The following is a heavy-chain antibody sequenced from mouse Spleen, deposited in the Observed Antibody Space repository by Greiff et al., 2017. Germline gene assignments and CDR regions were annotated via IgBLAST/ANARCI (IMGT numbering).Heavy chain of an antibody. Sequence: QVQLQQPGAELVMPGASVKLSCKASGYTFTSYWMHWVKQRPGQGLEWIGEIDPSDSYTNYNQKFKGKATLTVDKSSSTAYMQLSSLTSEDSAVYYCARRPWDAWGQGTLVTVSA. V-gene: IGHV1-69*01. CDR3: ARRPWDA. CDR2: IDPSDSYT. J-gene: IGHJ3*01. D-gene: IGHD4-1*01. CDR1: GYTFTSYW.